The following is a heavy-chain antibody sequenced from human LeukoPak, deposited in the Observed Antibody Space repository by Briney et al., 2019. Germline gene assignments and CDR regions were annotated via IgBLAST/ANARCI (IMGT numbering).Heavy chain of an antibody. Sequence: SETLSLTCAVYGGSFSGYCWSWIRQPPGKGLEWIGEINHSGSTNYNPSLKSRVTISVDTSKNQFSLKLSSVTAADTAVYYCARGLGLLWFGEARVWFDPWGQGTLVTVSS. CDR2: INHSGST. J-gene: IGHJ5*02. V-gene: IGHV4-34*01. D-gene: IGHD3-10*01. CDR1: GGSFSGYC. CDR3: ARGLGLLWFGEARVWFDP.